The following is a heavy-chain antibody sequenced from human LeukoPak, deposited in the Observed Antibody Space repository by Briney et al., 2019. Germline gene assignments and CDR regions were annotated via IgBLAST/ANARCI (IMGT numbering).Heavy chain of an antibody. CDR2: ISSSSSVI. Sequence: GGSLRLSCAASGFTFSSYSINWVRQAPGRGLEWVSSISSSSSVIFYSDSVKGRFTISRDNAKNSLYLQMNSLRAEDTAVYYCARGGSGATRDDTFDIWGQGTMVTVSS. CDR3: ARGGSGATRDDTFDI. CDR1: GFTFSSYS. D-gene: IGHD3-16*01. V-gene: IGHV3-21*01. J-gene: IGHJ3*02.